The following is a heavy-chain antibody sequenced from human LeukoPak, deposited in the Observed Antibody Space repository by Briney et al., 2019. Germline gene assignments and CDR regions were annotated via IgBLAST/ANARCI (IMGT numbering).Heavy chain of an antibody. CDR1: GYTLTELS. Sequence: ASVKVSCKVSGYTLTELSMHWVRQAPGKGLEWMGIINPSGGSTSYAQKFQGRVTMTRDTSTSAVYMELSSLRSEDTAVYYCARDSGYSKGYGMDVWGQGTTVTVSS. CDR2: INPSGGST. V-gene: IGHV1-46*01. D-gene: IGHD4-11*01. CDR3: ARDSGYSKGYGMDV. J-gene: IGHJ6*02.